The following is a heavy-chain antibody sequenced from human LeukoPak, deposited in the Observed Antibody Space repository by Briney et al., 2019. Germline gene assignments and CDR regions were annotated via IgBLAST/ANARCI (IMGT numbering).Heavy chain of an antibody. Sequence: SETLSLTCTVSGGSISSYYWSWIRQPAGKGLEWIGRIYTSGSNNYNPSLKSRVTISVDTSKNQFSLKLSSVTAADTAVYYCARSYSSSWYRVAFDIWGQGTMVTVSS. CDR3: ARSYSSSWYRVAFDI. CDR1: GGSISSYY. D-gene: IGHD6-13*01. J-gene: IGHJ3*02. V-gene: IGHV4-4*07. CDR2: IYTSGSN.